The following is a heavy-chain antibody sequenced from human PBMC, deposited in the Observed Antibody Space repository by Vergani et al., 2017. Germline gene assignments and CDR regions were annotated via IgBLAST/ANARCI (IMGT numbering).Heavy chain of an antibody. V-gene: IGHV4-34*01. J-gene: IGHJ6*03. CDR1: GGSFSGYY. D-gene: IGHD3-10*01. CDR2: ITHSGST. CDR3: ARTSGFRSARVGYYYYYYMDV. Sequence: QVQLQQWGAGLLKPSETLSLTCAVYGGSFSGYYWSWIRQPPGKGLEWIGEITHSGSTNYNPSLKSRVTISVDTSKNQFSLKLSSVTAADTAVYYCARTSGFRSARVGYYYYYYMDVWVKGTTVTVSS.